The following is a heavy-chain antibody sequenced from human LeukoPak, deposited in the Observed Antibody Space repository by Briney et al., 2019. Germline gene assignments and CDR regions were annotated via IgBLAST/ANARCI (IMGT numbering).Heavy chain of an antibody. CDR2: IYSGGDT. D-gene: IGHD1-26*01. Sequence: GGSLRLSCAASGFTVSSNFMSWVRQAPGKGLEWVSVIYSGGDTYYADSVKGRFTISRDNSKNTLYLQMNSMRAEDTAVYYCARDIGGIFDSWGQGTLVTVSS. V-gene: IGHV3-53*01. J-gene: IGHJ4*02. CDR1: GFTVSSNF. CDR3: ARDIGGIFDS.